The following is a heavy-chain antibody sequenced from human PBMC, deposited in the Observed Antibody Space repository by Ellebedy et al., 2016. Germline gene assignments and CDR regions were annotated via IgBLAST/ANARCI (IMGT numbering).Heavy chain of an antibody. CDR1: GYTFRSYT. Sequence: ASVKVSXXASGYTFRSYTISWVRQAPGQGLEWMGWISVYNGDTHYAQKVQGRVTMTTDTSMRTAYLEVRSLRSADTAVYYCVREGGGGWFDPWGQGTLVTVSS. D-gene: IGHD4-23*01. V-gene: IGHV1-18*01. CDR3: VREGGGGWFDP. J-gene: IGHJ5*02. CDR2: ISVYNGDT.